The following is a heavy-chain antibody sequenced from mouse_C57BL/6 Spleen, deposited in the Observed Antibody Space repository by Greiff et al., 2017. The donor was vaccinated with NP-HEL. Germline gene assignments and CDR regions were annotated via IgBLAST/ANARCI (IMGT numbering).Heavy chain of an antibody. J-gene: IGHJ1*03. CDR3: AREVYYYGSSLWYFDV. V-gene: IGHV1-85*01. D-gene: IGHD1-1*01. CDR2: IYPRDGST. Sequence: QVQLKQSGPELVKPGASVKLSCKASGYTFTSYDINWVKQRPGQGLEWIGWIYPRDGSTKYNEKFKGKATLTVDTSSSTAYMELHSLTSEDSAVYFCAREVYYYGSSLWYFDVWGTGTTVTVSS. CDR1: GYTFTSYD.